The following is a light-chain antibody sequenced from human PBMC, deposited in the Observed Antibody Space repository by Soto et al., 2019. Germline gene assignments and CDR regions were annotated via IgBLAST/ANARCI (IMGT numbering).Light chain of an antibody. CDR3: QQYMSLPLT. J-gene: IGKJ4*01. CDR1: QDITNY. V-gene: IGKV1-33*01. CDR2: EAS. Sequence: DIQMTQSPSSLSASVGDRVTITCQASQDITNYLNWYQQKPGKAPELLIYEASSLGTGVPSRFSGGGSGAQFTFTISSLQPEDVATYDGQQYMSLPLTVGGGTKVEV.